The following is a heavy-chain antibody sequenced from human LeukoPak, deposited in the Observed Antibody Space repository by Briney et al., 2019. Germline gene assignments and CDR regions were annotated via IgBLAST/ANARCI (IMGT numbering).Heavy chain of an antibody. D-gene: IGHD6-6*01. CDR1: GFTFSSYA. CDR3: ARGLEYSSSSWYYYYMDV. CDR2: ISYDGSNK. J-gene: IGHJ6*03. V-gene: IGHV3-30*01. Sequence: GGSLRLSCAASGFTFSSYAMHWVRQAPGKGLEWVAVISYDGSNKYYADSVKGRFTISRDNSKNTLYLQMNSLRAEDTAVYYCARGLEYSSSSWYYYYMDVWGKGTTVTVSS.